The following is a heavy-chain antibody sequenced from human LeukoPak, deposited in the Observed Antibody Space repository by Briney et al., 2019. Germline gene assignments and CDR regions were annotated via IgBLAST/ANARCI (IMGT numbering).Heavy chain of an antibody. CDR1: GGSFSGYY. J-gene: IGHJ6*02. Sequence: PSETLSLTCAVYGGSFSGYYWSWIRQPPGKGLEWIGEINHSGSTNYNPSLKSRVTISVDTSKNQFSLKLSSVTAADTAVYYCARGAVDFWSGYYYYYYGMDVWGQGTTVTVSS. CDR3: ARGAVDFWSGYYYYYYGMDV. V-gene: IGHV4-34*01. D-gene: IGHD3-3*01. CDR2: INHSGST.